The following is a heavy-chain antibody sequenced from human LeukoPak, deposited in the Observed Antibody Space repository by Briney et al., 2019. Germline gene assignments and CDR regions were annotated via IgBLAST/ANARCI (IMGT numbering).Heavy chain of an antibody. CDR3: TEGSSGPYDY. J-gene: IGHJ4*02. D-gene: IGHD3-22*01. V-gene: IGHV3-49*04. CDR2: IRSKTYGGTT. Sequence: GGSLRLSCTASGFTFGDYAMSWVRQAPGKGLEWVGFIRSKTYGGTTEYAASVKGRFIISRDDSKSIAYLQMNSLKTDDTAVYYCTEGSSGPYDYWGQGTLVTVSS. CDR1: GFTFGDYA.